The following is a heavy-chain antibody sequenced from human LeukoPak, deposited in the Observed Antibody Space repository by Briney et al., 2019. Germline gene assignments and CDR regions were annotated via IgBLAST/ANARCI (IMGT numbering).Heavy chain of an antibody. Sequence: PGGSLRLSCAASGFTFSDYYMSWIRQAPGKGLEWVSYISSSGSTIYYADSVKGRFTISRDNAKNSLYLQMNSLRAEDTAVYYCARDPRYDFWSGLNDYWGQGTLVTVSS. CDR1: GFTFSDYY. D-gene: IGHD3-3*01. CDR3: ARDPRYDFWSGLNDY. J-gene: IGHJ4*02. CDR2: ISSSGSTI. V-gene: IGHV3-11*04.